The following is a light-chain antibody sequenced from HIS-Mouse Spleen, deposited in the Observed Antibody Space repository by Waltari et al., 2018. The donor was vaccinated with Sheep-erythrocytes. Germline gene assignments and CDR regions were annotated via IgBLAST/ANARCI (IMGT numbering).Light chain of an antibody. CDR2: WAS. CDR3: QQYYSTPIT. CDR1: QSVLYSTNNKNY. V-gene: IGKV4-1*01. Sequence: DIVMTQSPDSLAVSLVERATINCKSSQSVLYSTNNKNYLAWYQQTPGQSPKLLIYWASTREAGVPDRFSGSGSGTDFTLTISSLQAEDVAVYYCQQYYSTPITFGQGTRLEIK. J-gene: IGKJ5*01.